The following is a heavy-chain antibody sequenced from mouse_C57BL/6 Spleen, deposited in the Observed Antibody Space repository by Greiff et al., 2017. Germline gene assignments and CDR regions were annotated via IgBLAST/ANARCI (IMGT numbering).Heavy chain of an antibody. Sequence: QVQLQQSGAELVMPGASVKLSCKASGYTFTSYWMHWVKQRPGQGLEWIGEIDPSDSYTNYNQKFKGKSTLTVDKSSSTAYMQLSSLTSEDSAVYYCARKGAWYFDVWGTGTTVTVSS. V-gene: IGHV1-69*01. CDR3: ARKGAWYFDV. J-gene: IGHJ1*03. CDR1: GYTFTSYW. CDR2: IDPSDSYT.